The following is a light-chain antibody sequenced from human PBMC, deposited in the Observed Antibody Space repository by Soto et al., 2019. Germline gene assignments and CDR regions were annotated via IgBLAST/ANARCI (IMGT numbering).Light chain of an antibody. CDR3: QTWGTGIRV. CDR1: SGHSRYV. J-gene: IGLJ3*02. CDR2: VSSDGSH. Sequence: QPVLTQSPSASASLGASVKLTCTLSSGHSRYVIAWHQQQPEKGPRYLMKVSSDGSHNKGDGIPDRFSGSSSGAERYLTISSLQSEDEADCYCQTWGTGIRVFGGGTKLTVL. V-gene: IGLV4-69*01.